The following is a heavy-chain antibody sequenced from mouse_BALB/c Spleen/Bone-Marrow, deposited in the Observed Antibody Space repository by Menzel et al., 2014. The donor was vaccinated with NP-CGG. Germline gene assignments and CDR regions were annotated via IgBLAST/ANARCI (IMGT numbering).Heavy chain of an antibody. J-gene: IGHJ3*01. Sequence: VQLQQPGAELVKPGASVKLSCTASGFSIKDTYMHWVKQRPEQGLEWIGRIDPANGNTKYDPKFQGKATITADTSSNTTYLQLSSLTSEDTAVYYCARGRYDGVCYPWFAYWGQGTLVTVSA. CDR1: GFSIKDTY. CDR3: ARGRYDGVCYPWFAY. CDR2: IDPANGNT. D-gene: IGHD2-14*01. V-gene: IGHV14-3*02.